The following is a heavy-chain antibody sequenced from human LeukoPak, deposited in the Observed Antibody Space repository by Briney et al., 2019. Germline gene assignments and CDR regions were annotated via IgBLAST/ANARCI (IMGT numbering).Heavy chain of an antibody. Sequence: PGGSLRLSCAASGFTVSSNYMSWVRRAPGKGLEWLCAINYNGAITDYADSVKGRFTISRDNAKNSLYLRMDSLRAEDTALYYCARDRLGPSFSVSHFDLWGQGTLVTVSS. CDR1: GFTVSSNY. D-gene: IGHD3-3*02. J-gene: IGHJ4*02. CDR2: INYNGAIT. CDR3: ARDRLGPSFSVSHFDL. V-gene: IGHV3-20*04.